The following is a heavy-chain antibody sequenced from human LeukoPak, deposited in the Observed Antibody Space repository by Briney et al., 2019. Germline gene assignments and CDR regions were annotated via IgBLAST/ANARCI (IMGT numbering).Heavy chain of an antibody. J-gene: IGHJ4*02. CDR3: ARDSGAAAGLFDY. V-gene: IGHV3-21*01. Sequence: PGGSLTLSCAASGFTLGSQIMNWVRQAPWEGLEWVSSITNTGRYIYYADSVKGRFTISRDNAKNPLYLQMNSLRAEDTAVYYCARDSGAAAGLFDYWGQGTLVTVSS. CDR2: ITNTGRYI. CDR1: GFTLGSQI. D-gene: IGHD6-13*01.